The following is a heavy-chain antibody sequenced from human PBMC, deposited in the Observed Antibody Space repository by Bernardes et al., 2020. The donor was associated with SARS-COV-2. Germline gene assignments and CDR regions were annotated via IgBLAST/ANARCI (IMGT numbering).Heavy chain of an antibody. CDR3: ARGFSKGIQYSSGWYSAYRYYYYGMDV. CDR2: INHSGRT. Sequence: SDTLSLTCAVYGGSFSGSYWSWIRQPPGPGLEWIGEINHSGRTNYNPSLKSRVTISVDTSKNQFSLKLSSVTAADTAVYYCARGFSKGIQYSSGWYSAYRYYYYGMDVWGQGTTVTVSS. V-gene: IGHV4-34*01. D-gene: IGHD6-19*01. CDR1: GGSFSGSY. J-gene: IGHJ6*02.